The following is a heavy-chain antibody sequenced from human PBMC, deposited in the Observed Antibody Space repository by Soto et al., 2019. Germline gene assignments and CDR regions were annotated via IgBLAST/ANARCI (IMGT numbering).Heavy chain of an antibody. CDR3: TLDSSGFDRNYCDY. CDR2: INPNTGDT. V-gene: IGHV1-46*01. D-gene: IGHD6-25*01. Sequence: GASVKVSCKTSGYTFINYYMHWVRQALGQGLEWVGKINPNTGDTYYPQKFQGRVSVTRDTSTSTVYMELSSLRSDDTALYYCTLDSSGFDRNYCDYWGQGTLVTVSS. J-gene: IGHJ4*02. CDR1: GYTFINYY.